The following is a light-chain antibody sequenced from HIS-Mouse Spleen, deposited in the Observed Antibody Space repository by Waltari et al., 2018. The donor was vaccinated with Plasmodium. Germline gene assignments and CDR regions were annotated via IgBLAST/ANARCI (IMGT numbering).Light chain of an antibody. CDR2: EDR. CDR1: ALPKKY. Sequence: SYELPQPPSVSVSPGPTARITCSGDALPKKYASCYQQKSGQAPVLVIYEDRKRPSGIPERFSGSSSGTMATLTISGAQVEDEADYYCYSTDSSGNHRVFGGGTKLTVL. J-gene: IGLJ3*02. CDR3: YSTDSSGNHRV. V-gene: IGLV3-10*01.